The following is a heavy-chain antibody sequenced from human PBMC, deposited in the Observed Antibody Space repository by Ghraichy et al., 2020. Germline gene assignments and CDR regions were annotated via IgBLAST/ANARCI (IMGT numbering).Heavy chain of an antibody. D-gene: IGHD3-10*01. CDR1: GFTFGGYP. V-gene: IGHV3-30-3*01. CDR3: ARLPIQQFGEFDPDV. CDR2: ISYDGSNR. Sequence: GSLNISCEGSGFTFGGYPMHWVRQAPGKGLEWVAVISYDGSNRYYADSVKGRFSISRDNTKKTLILQMNDLGVEDTAIYYCARLPIQQFGEFDPDVWGQGTLVTVS. J-gene: IGHJ4*02.